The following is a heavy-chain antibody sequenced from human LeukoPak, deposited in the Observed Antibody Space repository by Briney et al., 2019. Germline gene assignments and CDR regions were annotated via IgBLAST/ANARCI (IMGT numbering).Heavy chain of an antibody. CDR1: GGSISSGSYY. CDR2: IYTSGST. J-gene: IGHJ6*03. Sequence: SETLSLTCTVSGGSISSGSYYWSWIRQPAGKGLEWIGRIYTSGSTNYNPSLKSRVTISVDTSKNQFSLKLSSVTAADTAVYYCARESIVENYMDVWGKGTTVTVSS. V-gene: IGHV4-61*02. D-gene: IGHD3-16*02. CDR3: ARESIVENYMDV.